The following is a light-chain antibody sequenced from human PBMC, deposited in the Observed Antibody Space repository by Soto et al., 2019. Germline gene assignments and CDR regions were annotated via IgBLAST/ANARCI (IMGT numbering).Light chain of an antibody. Sequence: EIVLTQSPGTLSLSPGERATLSCRASQSVSSNYLAWYQHKPGQGPRLLIYAASSRATGIPDRFSGSGSGTDFTLTISRLEPEDFALYYCQKYGSAFTFGPGTKVDIE. CDR1: QSVSSNY. CDR2: AAS. CDR3: QKYGSAFT. J-gene: IGKJ3*01. V-gene: IGKV3-20*01.